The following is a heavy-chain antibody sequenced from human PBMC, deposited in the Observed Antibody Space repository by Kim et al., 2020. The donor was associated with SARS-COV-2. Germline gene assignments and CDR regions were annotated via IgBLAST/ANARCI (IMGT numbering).Heavy chain of an antibody. CDR1: GFTFSRYW. CDR2: IKGDGSST. V-gene: IGHV3-74*01. D-gene: IGHD3-10*01. J-gene: IGHJ6*02. Sequence: GGSLRLSCAASGFTFSRYWMHWVRQAPGKGLVWVSRIKGDGSSTSYADFVEGRFTISRDNAKNTLYLQMNSLRAEDTAVYYCVTRPTVAKYYGSGTYGMDVWGQGTTVTVSS. CDR3: VTRPTVAKYYGSGTYGMDV.